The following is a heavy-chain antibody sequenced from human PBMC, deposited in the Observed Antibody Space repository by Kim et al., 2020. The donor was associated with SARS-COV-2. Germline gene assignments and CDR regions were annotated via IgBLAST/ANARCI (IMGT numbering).Heavy chain of an antibody. CDR1: DFTVSSNY. Sequence: GGSLRLSCAASDFTVSSNYMSWVRQAPGKGLEWVSVLYIGGDTYYADSVQGRFTISRDNSKNTLYLQMNSLRAEDTAVYSCTWRGLNYGNGNDYWGQGTQVTVSS. CDR3: TWRGLNYGNGNDY. J-gene: IGHJ4*02. V-gene: IGHV3-53*01. D-gene: IGHD3-10*01. CDR2: LYIGGDT.